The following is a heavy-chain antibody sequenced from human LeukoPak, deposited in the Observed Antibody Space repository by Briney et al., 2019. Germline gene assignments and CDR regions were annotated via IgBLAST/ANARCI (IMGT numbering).Heavy chain of an antibody. CDR2: FDPEDGET. D-gene: IGHD6-13*01. J-gene: IGHJ6*02. Sequence: ASVKVSCKVSGYTLTELSMHWVRQAPGKGLEWMGGFDPEDGETIYAQKFQGRVTMTEDTSTDTAYMELSSLRSEDTAVYYRATGLASSDSRYGMDVWGQGTTVTVSS. CDR1: GYTLTELS. CDR3: ATGLASSDSRYGMDV. V-gene: IGHV1-24*01.